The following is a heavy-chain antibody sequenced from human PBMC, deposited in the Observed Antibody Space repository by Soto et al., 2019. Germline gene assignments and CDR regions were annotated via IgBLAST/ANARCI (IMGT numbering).Heavy chain of an antibody. CDR2: ISGSVGST. J-gene: IGHJ4*02. V-gene: IGHV3-23*01. CDR3: AKDSLGYCSGGSCYWHFDY. CDR1: GFTFSSYA. Sequence: QLGGSLRLSCAASGFTFSSYAMSWVRQAPGKGLEWVSAISGSVGSTYYADSVKGRFTISRDNSKNTLYLEMNSLRAEDTGVYSCAKDSLGYCSGGSCYWHFDYWGQGTLVTVSS. D-gene: IGHD2-15*01.